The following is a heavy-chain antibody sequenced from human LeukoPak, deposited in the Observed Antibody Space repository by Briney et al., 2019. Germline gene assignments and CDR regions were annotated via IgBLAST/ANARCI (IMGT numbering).Heavy chain of an antibody. Sequence: PSETLSLTCAVYGGSFSGYYWSWIRQPPGKGLEWIGEINHSGSTNYNPSLKSRVTISVDTSKNQFSLKLSSVTAADTAVYYCARGRMVRGVMFDYWGQGTLVTVSS. CDR1: GGSFSGYY. V-gene: IGHV4-34*01. J-gene: IGHJ4*02. CDR2: INHSGST. D-gene: IGHD3-10*01. CDR3: ARGRMVRGVMFDY.